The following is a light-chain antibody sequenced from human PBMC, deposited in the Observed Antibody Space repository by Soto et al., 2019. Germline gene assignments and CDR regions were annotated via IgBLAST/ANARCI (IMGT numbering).Light chain of an antibody. CDR3: SSYTSSSTVV. Sequence: QSVLTQPASVSGSPGQSIAFSCTGTSNDVGGYNYVSWYQQHPGKAPKLMIYDVSARPSGVSNRFSGSKSDNTASLTISGLQAEDEADYYCSSYTSSSTVVFGGGTKVTVL. J-gene: IGLJ2*01. V-gene: IGLV2-14*01. CDR2: DVS. CDR1: SNDVGGYNY.